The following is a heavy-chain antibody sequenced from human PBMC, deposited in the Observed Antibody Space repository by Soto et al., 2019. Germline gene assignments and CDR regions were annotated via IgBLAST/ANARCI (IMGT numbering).Heavy chain of an antibody. CDR1: GNTFTSYG. J-gene: IGHJ5*02. CDR2: ISANNGNT. V-gene: IGHV1-18*01. CDR3: ARGGSGRLQHWFDP. D-gene: IGHD6-19*01. Sequence: ASVKVSCKASGNTFTSYGISWVRQAPGQGLEWMGWISANNGNTNYAQKLQGRVTMTTDTSTSTAYMELSSLRSEDTAVYYCARGGSGRLQHWFDPWGQGTLVTVSS.